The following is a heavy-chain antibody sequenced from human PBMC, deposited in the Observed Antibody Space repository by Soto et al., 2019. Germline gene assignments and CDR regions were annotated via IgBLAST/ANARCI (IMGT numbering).Heavy chain of an antibody. CDR3: AKVRFALKYYYGRDV. CDR1: GFTFSKYG. D-gene: IGHD3-16*01. Sequence: QVHLVESGGGVVQPGTSLRLSCVASGFTFSKYGMHWVRQAPGKGLEWVAILTDDGKEKYYADSVKGRFIISRDNSNNTLFLQMNTLSAEDTAVYYCAKVRFALKYYYGRDVWGQGTTVSVSS. CDR2: LTDDGKEK. J-gene: IGHJ6*02. V-gene: IGHV3-30*18.